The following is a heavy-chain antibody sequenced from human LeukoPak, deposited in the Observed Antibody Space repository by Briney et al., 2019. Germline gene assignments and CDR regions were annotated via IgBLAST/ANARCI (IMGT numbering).Heavy chain of an antibody. J-gene: IGHJ4*02. CDR2: IYHSGST. V-gene: IGHV4-4*02. Sequence: SETLSLTCTVSGGSISSSNWLSWVRQPPGKGLEWIGEIYHSGSTNYSPSLKSRVTISVDKSKNQFSLKLTSVTAADTAVYYCAREDCSGGSCYSGPSRYYFDYWGQGTLVTVSS. CDR1: GGSISSSNW. D-gene: IGHD2-15*01. CDR3: AREDCSGGSCYSGPSRYYFDY.